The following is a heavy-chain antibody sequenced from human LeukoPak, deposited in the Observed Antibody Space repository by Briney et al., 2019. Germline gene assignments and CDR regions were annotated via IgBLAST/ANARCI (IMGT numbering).Heavy chain of an antibody. D-gene: IGHD4-23*01. CDR3: ASARGGNSWFAELDY. V-gene: IGHV3-30*04. Sequence: GGSLRLSCAASGFTFSSYAMHWVRQAPGKGLEWVAVISYDGSNKYYADSVKGRFTTSRDNSKNTLYLQMNSLRAEDTAVYYCASARGGNSWFAELDYWGQGTLVTVSS. J-gene: IGHJ4*02. CDR2: ISYDGSNK. CDR1: GFTFSSYA.